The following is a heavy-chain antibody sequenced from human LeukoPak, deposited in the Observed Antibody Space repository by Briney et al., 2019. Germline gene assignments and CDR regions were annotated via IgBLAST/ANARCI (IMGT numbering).Heavy chain of an antibody. CDR1: GFIFSDYY. D-gene: IGHD1-26*01. V-gene: IGHV3-11*01. J-gene: IGHJ4*02. Sequence: GGSLRLSCRASGFIFSDYYLSWIRQTPGKGLEWLSYTNSSGSITDYADSVKGRFTISRDNAKNSVYLQMTSLRTEDTAVYYCARATRGGVGASSYWGQGTLVTVST. CDR2: TNSSGSIT. CDR3: ARATRGGVGASSY.